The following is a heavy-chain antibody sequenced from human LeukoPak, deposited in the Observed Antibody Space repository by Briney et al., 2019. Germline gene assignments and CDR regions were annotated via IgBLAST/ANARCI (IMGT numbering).Heavy chain of an antibody. V-gene: IGHV4-59*11. J-gene: IGHJ4*02. CDR1: GGSLSGHY. D-gene: IGHD3-10*01. CDR3: ARGFLAHFYGSSSHDY. Sequence: SETLSLTCTVSGGSLSGHYWSWIRQPPGKRLEWIGYVSYTGRTKYNPSLQSRVTISIDTSKSQFSLKLTSVTSADTGVYYCARGFLAHFYGSSSHDYWGQGTLVSVSS. CDR2: VSYTGRT.